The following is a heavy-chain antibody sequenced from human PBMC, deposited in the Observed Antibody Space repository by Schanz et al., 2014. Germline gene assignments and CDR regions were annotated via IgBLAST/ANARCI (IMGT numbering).Heavy chain of an antibody. CDR3: AREEGWGIAAAGPKHYYYGMDV. Sequence: EVRLVESGGGLVQPGGSLRLSCEASGFDFNSYSMNWVRQVPGKGLEWLSSISSSSSYIYYADSVKGRFTISRDNAKNSLYLQMNSLRAEDTAVYYCAREEGWGIAAAGPKHYYYGMDVWGQGTTVTVSS. V-gene: IGHV3-21*02. CDR1: GFDFNSYS. J-gene: IGHJ6*02. D-gene: IGHD6-13*01. CDR2: ISSSSSYI.